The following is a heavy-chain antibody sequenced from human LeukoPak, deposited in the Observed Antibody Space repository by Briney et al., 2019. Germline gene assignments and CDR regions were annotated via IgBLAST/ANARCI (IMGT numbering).Heavy chain of an antibody. CDR2: IYYSGST. CDR3: ARSGEKYFRYYFDY. J-gene: IGHJ4*02. V-gene: IGHV4-39*07. D-gene: IGHD2/OR15-2a*01. CDR1: RGSISISSYY. Sequence: SETLSLTRTVSRGSISISSYYWGWIRQPPGKGLEWIGSIYYSGSTYYNPSLKSRVTISVDTSKDQFCLKLSSVTAADTAVHFCARSGEKYFRYYFDYWGQGTLVTVSS.